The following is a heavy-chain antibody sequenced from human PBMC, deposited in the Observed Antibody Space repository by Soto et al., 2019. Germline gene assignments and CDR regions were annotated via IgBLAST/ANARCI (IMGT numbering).Heavy chain of an antibody. V-gene: IGHV3-23*01. J-gene: IGHJ4*02. CDR2: IGGGNDDT. CDR1: GFTFSIYA. CDR3: AKAGDSGYDFDY. Sequence: GGSLRLSCAASGFTFSIYAMSWVRQAPGKGLEWVSGIGGGNDDTYYADSVKGRFTISRDNSKSTLSLQMNGLRAEDTAVYYCAKAGDSGYDFDYWGQGTLVTVSS. D-gene: IGHD5-12*01.